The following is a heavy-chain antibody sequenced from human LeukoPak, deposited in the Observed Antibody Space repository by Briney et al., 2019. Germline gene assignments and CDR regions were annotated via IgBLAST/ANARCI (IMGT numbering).Heavy chain of an antibody. J-gene: IGHJ3*02. CDR1: GFTFSNYW. CDR3: AKSEGELRENGAFDI. V-gene: IGHV3-7*03. D-gene: IGHD1-26*01. Sequence: PGRSLRLSCEGSGFTFSNYWMGWVRQAPGKGLQWVANIKTDGSEKYYVDSVKGRFTISRDNAKNSLYLQMNSLRAEDMALYYCAKSEGELRENGAFDIWGQGTMVTVSS. CDR2: IKTDGSEK.